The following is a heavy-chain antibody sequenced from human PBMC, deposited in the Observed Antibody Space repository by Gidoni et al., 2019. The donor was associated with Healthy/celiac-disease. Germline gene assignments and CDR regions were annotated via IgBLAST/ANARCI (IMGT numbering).Heavy chain of an antibody. CDR3: ARVPGVPAAITWFDP. CDR1: VGSISSYY. Sequence: QVQLQESVPGLVKPSETLSLTCTASVGSISSYYWSWIRQPPGKGLEWIGYISYSGGTNYNPSLKSRVTISVDTSKNQFSLKLSSVTAADTAVYYCARVPGVPAAITWFDPWGQGTLVTVSS. CDR2: ISYSGGT. J-gene: IGHJ5*02. D-gene: IGHD2-2*01. V-gene: IGHV4-59*01.